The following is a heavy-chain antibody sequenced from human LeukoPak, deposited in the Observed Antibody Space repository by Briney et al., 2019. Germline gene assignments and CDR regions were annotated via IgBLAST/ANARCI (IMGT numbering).Heavy chain of an antibody. J-gene: IGHJ4*02. CDR3: ARHGGFFFDY. Sequence: SETLSLTCAVYGGSFSGYYWSWIRQPPGKGLEWIGEIHHSGSTKYNPSLKSRAVISEDTSKNQFSLKLTSVTGADTAVYYCARHGGFFFDYWGQGTLVTVSS. V-gene: IGHV4-34*01. D-gene: IGHD3-16*01. CDR2: IHHSGST. CDR1: GGSFSGYY.